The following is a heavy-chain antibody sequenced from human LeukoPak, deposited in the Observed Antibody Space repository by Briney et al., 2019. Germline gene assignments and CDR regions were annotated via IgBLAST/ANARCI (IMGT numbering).Heavy chain of an antibody. CDR2: ISGDGGST. D-gene: IGHD2/OR15-2a*01. CDR3: AKGSIYGSYYYMDV. Sequence: ETLSLTCAVYGESFSGYYWSWIRHSPGKGLEWASLISGDGGSTYYADSVKGRFTISRDNSKNSLYLQMNSLRTEDTALYYCAKGSIYGSYYYMDVWGKGTTVTVSS. J-gene: IGHJ6*03. CDR1: GESFSGYY. V-gene: IGHV3-43*02.